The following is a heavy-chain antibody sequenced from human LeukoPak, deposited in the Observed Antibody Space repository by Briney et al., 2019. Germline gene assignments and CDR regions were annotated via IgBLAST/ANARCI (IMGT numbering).Heavy chain of an antibody. CDR2: ISAYNGNT. CDR3: ARGASLEWELLLDY. J-gene: IGHJ4*02. D-gene: IGHD1-26*01. Sequence: ASVKVSCKASGYTFTSYGISWVRQAPGQGLEWMGWISAYNGNTNYAQKLQGRVTMTTDTSTSTAYMELRSLRSDDTAVCYCARGASLEWELLLDYWGQGTLVTVSS. V-gene: IGHV1-18*01. CDR1: GYTFTSYG.